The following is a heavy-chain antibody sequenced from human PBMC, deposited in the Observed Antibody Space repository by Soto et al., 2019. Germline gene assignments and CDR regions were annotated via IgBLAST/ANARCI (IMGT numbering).Heavy chain of an antibody. CDR2: IKSKTDGGTT. J-gene: IGHJ6*02. CDR3: TTGPYYYYYGMDV. V-gene: IGHV3-15*07. Sequence: KGLEWVGRIKSKTDGGTTDYAAPVKGRFTISRDDSKNTLYLQMNSLKTEDTAVYYCTTGPYYYYYGMDVWGQGTTVTSP.